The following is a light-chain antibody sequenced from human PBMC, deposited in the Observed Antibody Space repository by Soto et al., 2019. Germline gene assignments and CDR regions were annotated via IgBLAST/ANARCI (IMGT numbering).Light chain of an antibody. CDR2: AAS. V-gene: IGKV1-5*01. Sequence: DIQMTQSPSTLSASVGDRVTTTCRASQSISSWLAWYQQKPGKAPKLLIYAASSLESGVPSRFSGSGSGTEFSLTISRLQPDDFATYYCQQYSSYWTFGQGTKVEIK. CDR1: QSISSW. J-gene: IGKJ1*01. CDR3: QQYSSYWT.